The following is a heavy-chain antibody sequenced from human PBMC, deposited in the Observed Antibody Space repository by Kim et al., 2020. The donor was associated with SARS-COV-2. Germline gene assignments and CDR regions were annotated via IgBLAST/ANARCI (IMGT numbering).Heavy chain of an antibody. V-gene: IGHV3-23*01. J-gene: IGHJ6*01. CDR1: GFSVSNTA. CDR3: AKDIWDYSGMDA. Sequence: GGSLRLSCSDSGFSVSNTAMNWVRQAPGKGLEWVSAISGHGRDTYYGDSVKGRFTISRDTSNNTVYLQMDRLSGEATALYYCAKDIWDYSGMDAWGQGT. D-gene: IGHD3-16*01. CDR2: ISGHGRDT.